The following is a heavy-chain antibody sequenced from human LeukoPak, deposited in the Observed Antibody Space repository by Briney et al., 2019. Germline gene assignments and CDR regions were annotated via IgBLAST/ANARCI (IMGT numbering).Heavy chain of an antibody. V-gene: IGHV4-4*07. Sequence: SETLSLTCIVSGAYISNYYWSWIRQPAGKGPEWIGRIYNGGSTNYNSSLRSRITMSLDTSKNQFSLKLTSVTAADTAVYYCARFGGSGDTRGYFDNWGQGTLVTVSS. J-gene: IGHJ4*02. CDR1: GAYISNYY. CDR2: IYNGGST. D-gene: IGHD2-15*01. CDR3: ARFGGSGDTRGYFDN.